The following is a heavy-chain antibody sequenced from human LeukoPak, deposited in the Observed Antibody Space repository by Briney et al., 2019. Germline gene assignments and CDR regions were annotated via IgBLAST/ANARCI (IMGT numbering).Heavy chain of an antibody. CDR2: INWNGGST. D-gene: IGHD5-18*01. J-gene: IGHJ4*02. CDR1: GFTFDDYG. Sequence: GGSLRLSCAASGFTFDDYGMSWVRQAPGKGLEWVSGINWNGGSTGYADSVKGRFTISRDNSKNTLYLQMGSLRAEDMAVYYCARDLGGYSYGLGGFDYWGQGTLVTVSS. V-gene: IGHV3-20*04. CDR3: ARDLGGYSYGLGGFDY.